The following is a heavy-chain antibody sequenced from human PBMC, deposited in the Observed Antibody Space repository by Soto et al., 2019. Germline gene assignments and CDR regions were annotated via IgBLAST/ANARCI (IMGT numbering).Heavy chain of an antibody. D-gene: IGHD3-10*01. J-gene: IGHJ5*02. CDR2: IYHSGST. CDR1: GGSISSGGYS. V-gene: IGHV4-30-2*01. Sequence: SETLSLTCAVSGGSISSGGYSWSWIRQPPGKGLEWIGYIYHSGSTYYNPSLKSRVTISVDRSKNQFSLKLSSVTAADTAVYYCARGHLRITMVRGVIGWFDPWGQGTLVTVSS. CDR3: ARGHLRITMVRGVIGWFDP.